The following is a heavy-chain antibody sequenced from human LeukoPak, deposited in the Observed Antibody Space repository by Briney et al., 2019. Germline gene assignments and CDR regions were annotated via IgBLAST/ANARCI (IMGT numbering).Heavy chain of an antibody. CDR2: FYYSGTT. CDR3: AKGRSPKAPFDC. V-gene: IGHV4-39*01. Sequence: SETLSLTCTVSGGPIGRNSYYWGWIRQSPGKGLEWVAIFYYSGTTFKNPSLKSRVTISVDPSQNQFSLNLKSVTAADTAVYFCAKGRSPKAPFDCWGQGTLVTVSS. CDR1: GGPIGRNSYY. J-gene: IGHJ4*02.